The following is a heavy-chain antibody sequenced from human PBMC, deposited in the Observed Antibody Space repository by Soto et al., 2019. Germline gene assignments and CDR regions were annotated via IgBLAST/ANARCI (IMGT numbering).Heavy chain of an antibody. CDR3: AREGVAPYYYYGMDV. J-gene: IGHJ6*02. CDR1: GYTFTRSG. D-gene: IGHD5-12*01. Sequence: QVQLVQSGAEVKKPGASVKVSCKASGYTFTRSGISWVRQAPGQGPEWMGWISSYNGDTNYAQTFQGRVTMTTDTSPSTAYMELRSLRSDDTAVYYCAREGVAPYYYYGMDVWGHGTPVTVSS. V-gene: IGHV1-18*01. CDR2: ISSYNGDT.